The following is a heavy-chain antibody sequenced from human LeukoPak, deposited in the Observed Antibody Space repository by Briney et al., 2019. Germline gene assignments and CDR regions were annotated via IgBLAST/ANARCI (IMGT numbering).Heavy chain of an antibody. V-gene: IGHV1-24*01. D-gene: IGHD1-26*01. CDR3: ATGFGASKWELLEGFDY. CDR2: FDPEDGET. J-gene: IGHJ4*02. Sequence: ASVKVSCKVSGYTLTELSMHWVRQAPGKGLEWMGGFDPEDGETIYAQKFQGRVTMTEDTSTDTAYMELSSLRSEDTAVYYCATGFGASKWELLEGFDYWGQGTLVTVSS. CDR1: GYTLTELS.